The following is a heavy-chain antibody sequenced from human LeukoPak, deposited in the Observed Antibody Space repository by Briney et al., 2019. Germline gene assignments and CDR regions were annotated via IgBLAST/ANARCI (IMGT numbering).Heavy chain of an antibody. Sequence: PGGSLRLSCAASGFTFSSYSMNWVRQAPGKGLEWVSSISSSSSYIYYADSVKGRFTISRDNAKNSLYLQMNSLRAEDTAVYYCAKVLTHCSSTSCYFNLDYYMDVWGKGTTVTVSS. CDR2: ISSSSSYI. D-gene: IGHD2-2*01. CDR3: AKVLTHCSSTSCYFNLDYYMDV. V-gene: IGHV3-21*01. CDR1: GFTFSSYS. J-gene: IGHJ6*03.